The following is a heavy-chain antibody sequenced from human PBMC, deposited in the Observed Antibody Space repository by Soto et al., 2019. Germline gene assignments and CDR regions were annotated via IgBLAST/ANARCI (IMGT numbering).Heavy chain of an antibody. CDR2: IGAYNDDT. V-gene: IGHV1-18*01. J-gene: IGHJ5*02. D-gene: IGHD3-3*01. Sequence: QVQLVQSGAEVKKPGASVKVSCKASGYTFSTYGFSWVRQAPGQGLEWMGWIGAYNDDTNYAQNFQGRVTMTTDTSTTTSYMELRNLRSDDTAVYVCARDWRGAEGVDPWGQGTLVTVSS. CDR1: GYTFSTYG. CDR3: ARDWRGAEGVDP.